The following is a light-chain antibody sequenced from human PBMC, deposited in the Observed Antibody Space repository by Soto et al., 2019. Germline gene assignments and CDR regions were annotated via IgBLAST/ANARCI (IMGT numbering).Light chain of an antibody. CDR1: QSINTD. J-gene: IGKJ5*01. CDR2: GAS. V-gene: IGKV3-15*01. Sequence: EVVMTHSPSTLSVSPLERATLSCMASQSINTDLAWYQHKPGQAPRLLIYGASTRAIGVPARFSGSGSGTEFTLTIESLQSDDFAVYYCQQYDNWPPINCGKGTRREIK. CDR3: QQYDNWPPIN.